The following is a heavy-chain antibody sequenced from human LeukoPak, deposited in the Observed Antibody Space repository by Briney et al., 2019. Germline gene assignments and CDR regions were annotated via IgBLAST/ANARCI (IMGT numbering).Heavy chain of an antibody. V-gene: IGHV3-23*01. CDR2: ISGSGGST. D-gene: IGHD3-10*01. CDR3: AKSWRWSYGSNPFVY. J-gene: IGHJ4*02. CDR1: GFTFSSYA. Sequence: GGSLRLSCAASGFTFSSYAMSWVRQAPGKGLEWVSAISGSGGSTYYADSVKGRFTISRDNSKNTPYLQMNSLRAEDTAVYYYAKSWRWSYGSNPFVYWGQGTLVTVSS.